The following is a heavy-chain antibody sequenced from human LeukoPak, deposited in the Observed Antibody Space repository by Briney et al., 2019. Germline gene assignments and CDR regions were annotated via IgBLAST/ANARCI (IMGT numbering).Heavy chain of an antibody. CDR1: GYTFTSYD. V-gene: IGHV1-8*01. J-gene: IGHJ6*02. CDR2: MNPNSGNT. CDR3: ARGRELWFGELSPMDV. D-gene: IGHD3-10*01. Sequence: ASVKVSCKASGYTFTSYDINWVRQATGQGLEWMGWMNPNSGNTGYAQKFQGRVTMTRDTSISTAYMELSSLRSEDTAVYYCARGRELWFGELSPMDVWGQRTTVTVSS.